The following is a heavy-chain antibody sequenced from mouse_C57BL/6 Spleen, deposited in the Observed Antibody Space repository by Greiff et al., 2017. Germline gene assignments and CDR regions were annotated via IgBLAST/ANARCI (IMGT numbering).Heavy chain of an antibody. D-gene: IGHD2-3*01. CDR3: ARGPIYDGYYRYYFDY. CDR1: GYTFTGYW. V-gene: IGHV1-9*01. J-gene: IGHJ2*01. Sequence: VQLQQSGAELMKPGASVKLSCKATGYTFTGYWIEWVKQRPGHGLEWIGEILPGSGSTNYNEKFKGKATFTADTSSNTAYMQLSSLTTEDSAIYYCARGPIYDGYYRYYFDYWGQGTTLTVSS. CDR2: ILPGSGST.